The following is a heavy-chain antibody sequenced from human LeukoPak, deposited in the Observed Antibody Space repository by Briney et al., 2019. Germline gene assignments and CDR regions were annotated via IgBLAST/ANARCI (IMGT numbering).Heavy chain of an antibody. Sequence: GGSLRLSCAASGFTFSGSAIHWVRQASGKGLEWVGRIRSKANNYATAYAASVKGRFTISRDDSKNTAYLQMNSLKTEDTAVYYCTIPPSEYGGGYWGQGTLVTVSS. CDR2: IRSKANNYAT. V-gene: IGHV3-73*01. CDR3: TIPPSEYGGGY. CDR1: GFTFSGSA. D-gene: IGHD4-23*01. J-gene: IGHJ4*02.